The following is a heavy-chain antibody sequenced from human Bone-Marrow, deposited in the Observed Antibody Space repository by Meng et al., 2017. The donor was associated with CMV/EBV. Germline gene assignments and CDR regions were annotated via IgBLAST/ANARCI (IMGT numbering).Heavy chain of an antibody. J-gene: IGHJ4*02. V-gene: IGHV1-69*05. CDR1: GSTFSSYA. Sequence: ASGSTFSSYAISWLRQAPGPGLAWMRGIIPIFGTANYAQTFQGKVTITTDESTSTAYMELSSLRSEDTAVYYCAIGRGHMEGYFDYWGQGTLVTVSS. CDR3: AIGRGHMEGYFDY. D-gene: IGHD1-1*01. CDR2: IIPIFGTA.